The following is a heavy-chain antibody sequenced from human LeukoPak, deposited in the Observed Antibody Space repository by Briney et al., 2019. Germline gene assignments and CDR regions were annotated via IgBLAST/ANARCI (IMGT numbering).Heavy chain of an antibody. Sequence: GGSLRLSCAASGFTFSSYSMNWVRQAPGKGLEWVSSISSSGSHIYYADSVKGRFTISRDNAKNSLYLQMNSLRAEDTAVYYCARMEAYYYDSSSSDYWGQGTLVTVSS. CDR1: GFTFSSYS. D-gene: IGHD3-22*01. CDR2: ISSSGSHI. J-gene: IGHJ4*02. CDR3: ARMEAYYYDSSSSDY. V-gene: IGHV3-21*01.